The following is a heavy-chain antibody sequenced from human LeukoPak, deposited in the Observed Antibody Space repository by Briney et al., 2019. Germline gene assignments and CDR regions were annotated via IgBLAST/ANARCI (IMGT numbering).Heavy chain of an antibody. CDR2: IKEDGSEN. Sequence: GGSLRLSCAASGFNFSRYWMTWVRPAPGKGLGWVANIKEDGSENSYVESVKGRFNISRDNDKNSLYLQLNSLRAEDTAVYFCARQRYSDYWGQGTLVTVSS. V-gene: IGHV3-7*01. CDR1: GFNFSRYW. CDR3: ARQRYSDY. J-gene: IGHJ4*02.